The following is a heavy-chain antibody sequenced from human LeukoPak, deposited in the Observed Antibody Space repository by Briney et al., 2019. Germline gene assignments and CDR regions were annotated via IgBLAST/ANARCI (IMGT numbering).Heavy chain of an antibody. D-gene: IGHD6-13*01. CDR2: IWYDGSNK. CDR3: ARDRAAAVPYYFDY. Sequence: PGRSLRLSCAASGFTFSSYGMHWVRQAPGKGLEWVAVIWYDGSNKYYADSAKGRFTISRDNSKNTLYLQMNSLRAEDTAVYYCARDRAAAVPYYFDYWGQGTLVTVSS. V-gene: IGHV3-33*01. CDR1: GFTFSSYG. J-gene: IGHJ4*02.